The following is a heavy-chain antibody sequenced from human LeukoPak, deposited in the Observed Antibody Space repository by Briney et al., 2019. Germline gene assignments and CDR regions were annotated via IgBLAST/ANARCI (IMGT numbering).Heavy chain of an antibody. CDR3: ARDPGGEYKDDALDI. CDR1: GFTVSSNS. D-gene: IGHD2/OR15-2a*01. V-gene: IGHV4-4*02. Sequence: PGGSLRLSCTVSGFTVSSNSMSWVRQPPGKGLEWIGEIYHTGNTNYNPSLESRLTISVDKSKNQFSLRLSSVTAADTAVYYCARDPGGEYKDDALDIWGQGTMVTVTS. J-gene: IGHJ3*02. CDR2: IYHTGNT.